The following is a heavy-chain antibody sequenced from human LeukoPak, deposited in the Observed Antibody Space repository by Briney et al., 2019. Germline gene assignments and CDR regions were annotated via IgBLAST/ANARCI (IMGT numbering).Heavy chain of an antibody. CDR1: VGSFSGYD. D-gene: IGHD1-1*01. CDR3: ARGLGWKVTPMGLFYMDV. CDR2: INYGGDT. V-gene: IGHV4-34*01. J-gene: IGHJ6*03. Sequence: PSETLSLTCAVDVGSFSGYDWTWVRQSPGKGLEWIGQINYGGDTNYNPSLKSRVTISVDTSKNQFSLKVTSVTAADTAVYYCARGLGWKVTPMGLFYMDVWGEGATVTVSS.